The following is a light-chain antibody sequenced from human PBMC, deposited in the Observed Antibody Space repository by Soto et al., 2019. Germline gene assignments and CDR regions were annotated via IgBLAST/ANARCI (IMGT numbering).Light chain of an antibody. CDR3: QQYNSYS. CDR1: QSISNW. CDR2: HAS. Sequence: DIQMTQSPSTLPASVGDRVTITCRASQSISNWLAWYQQKPGTAPKVLIYHASNLQSGVPSRFNGSGAWTEITLTISNLQPDEFAPYYCQQYNSYSLGQGTKVEIK. J-gene: IGKJ1*01. V-gene: IGKV1-5*01.